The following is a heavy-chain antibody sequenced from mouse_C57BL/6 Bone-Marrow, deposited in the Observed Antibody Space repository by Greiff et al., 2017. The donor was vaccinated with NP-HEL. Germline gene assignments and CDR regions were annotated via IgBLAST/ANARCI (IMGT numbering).Heavy chain of an antibody. CDR3: ARDPCYYGSPYWYFDV. Sequence: QVQLKESGAELVRPGASVKMSCKASGYTFTSYNMHWVKQTPRQGLEWIGAIYPGNGDTSYNQKFKGKATLTVDKSSSTAYMQLSSLTSEDSAVYFCARDPCYYGSPYWYFDVWGTGTTVTVSS. V-gene: IGHV1-12*01. CDR1: GYTFTSYN. CDR2: IYPGNGDT. J-gene: IGHJ1*03. D-gene: IGHD1-1*01.